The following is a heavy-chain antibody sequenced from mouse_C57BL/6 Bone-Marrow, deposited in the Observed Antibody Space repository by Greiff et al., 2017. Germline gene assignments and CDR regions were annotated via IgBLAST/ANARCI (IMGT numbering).Heavy chain of an antibody. V-gene: IGHV1-81*01. CDR1: GYTFTSYG. Sequence: QVQLQQSGAELARPGASVKLSCKASGYTFTSYGISWVKQRTGQGLEWIGEIYPRSGNTYYNEKFKGKATLTADKSSSTAYMELRSLTSEDSAVYFGARGDYYGSSYWFAYWGQGTLVTVSA. CDR3: ARGDYYGSSYWFAY. J-gene: IGHJ3*01. D-gene: IGHD1-1*01. CDR2: IYPRSGNT.